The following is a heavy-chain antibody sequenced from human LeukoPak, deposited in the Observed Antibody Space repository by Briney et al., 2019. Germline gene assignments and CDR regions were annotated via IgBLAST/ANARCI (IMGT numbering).Heavy chain of an antibody. CDR3: ASGIRSLGFDY. CDR2: IYTSGST. J-gene: IGHJ4*02. CDR1: GGSISSYY. Sequence: SETLSLTCTVSGGSISSYYWSWIRQPAGKGLEWIGRIYTSGSTNYNPSLKSRVTISVDTSKNQFSLKLSSVTAADTAVYYCASGIRSLGFDYWGQGTLVTVSS. V-gene: IGHV4-4*07. D-gene: IGHD3-16*01.